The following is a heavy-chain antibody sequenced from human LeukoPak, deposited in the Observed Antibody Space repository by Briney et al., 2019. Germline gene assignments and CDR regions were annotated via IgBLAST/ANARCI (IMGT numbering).Heavy chain of an antibody. J-gene: IGHJ4*02. CDR2: IYYSGST. V-gene: IGHV4-31*03. Sequence: PSQTLSLTCTVSGGSISSGGYYWSWIRQHPGKGLEWIGYIYYSGSTYYNPSLKSRVTISVDTSKSQFSLKLSSVTAADTAVYYCASNPTVQLGYCSGGSCYSVLGYFDYWGQGTLVTVSS. CDR3: ASNPTVQLGYCSGGSCYSVLGYFDY. CDR1: GGSISSGGYY. D-gene: IGHD2-15*01.